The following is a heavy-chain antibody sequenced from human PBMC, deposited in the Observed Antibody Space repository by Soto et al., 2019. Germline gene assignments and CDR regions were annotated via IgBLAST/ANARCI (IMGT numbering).Heavy chain of an antibody. CDR1: GYTFTSYG. J-gene: IGHJ6*02. Sequence: ASVKVSCKASGYTFTSYGISWVRQAPGQGLEWMGWISAYNGNTNYAQKLQGRVTMTTDTSTSTAYMELRSLRSDDTAVYYCARDRRGKQLVRAYYYYYGMDVWGQGTTVTVSS. V-gene: IGHV1-18*01. D-gene: IGHD6-6*01. CDR2: ISAYNGNT. CDR3: ARDRRGKQLVRAYYYYYGMDV.